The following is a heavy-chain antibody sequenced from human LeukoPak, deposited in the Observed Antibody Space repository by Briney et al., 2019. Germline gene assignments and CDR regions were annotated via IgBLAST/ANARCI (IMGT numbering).Heavy chain of an antibody. V-gene: IGHV3-30-3*01. Sequence: GGSLRLSCAASGFTFRNYVIHWVRQAPGKGLEWVAVTSSDLNVKLYADSVKGRFTISRDNSRSTLYLQMNSLRAEDTAVYYCASKSGWLRDYWGQGTLVTVSS. CDR3: ASKSGWLRDY. CDR2: TSSDLNVK. J-gene: IGHJ4*02. CDR1: GFTFRNYV. D-gene: IGHD6-19*01.